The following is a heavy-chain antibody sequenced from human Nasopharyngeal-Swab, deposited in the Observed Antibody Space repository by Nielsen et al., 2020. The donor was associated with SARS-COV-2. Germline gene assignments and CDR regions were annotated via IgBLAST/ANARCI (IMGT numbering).Heavy chain of an antibody. Sequence: ASVKVSCKASGYTFTGYYMHWVRQAPGQGLERMGWINPNSGGTNYAQKFQGWVTMTRDTSISTAYMELSRLRSDDTAVYYCARDKGSGSDYYYYYMDVWGKGTTVTVSS. V-gene: IGHV1-2*04. J-gene: IGHJ6*03. D-gene: IGHD6-19*01. CDR2: INPNSGGT. CDR1: GYTFTGYY. CDR3: ARDKGSGSDYYYYYMDV.